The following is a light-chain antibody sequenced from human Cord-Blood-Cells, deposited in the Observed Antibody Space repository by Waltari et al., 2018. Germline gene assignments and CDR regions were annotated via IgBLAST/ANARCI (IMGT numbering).Light chain of an antibody. V-gene: IGKV3-11*01. CDR2: DAS. CDR1: QSVSSY. J-gene: IGKJ2*01. Sequence: EIVLTQSPATLSLSPGERATLSCRDSQSVSSYLAWYQQKPGQAPRLLIYDASNRATGIPARFSGSGSGTDFTLTISSLEPEDFAVYYCQQRSNWPPPYTFGQGTKLEIK. CDR3: QQRSNWPPPYT.